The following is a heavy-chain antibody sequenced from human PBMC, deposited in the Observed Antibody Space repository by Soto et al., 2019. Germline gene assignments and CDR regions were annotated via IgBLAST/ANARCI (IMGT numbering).Heavy chain of an antibody. J-gene: IGHJ4*02. CDR1: GGSISSSSYY. CDR3: ASLFSITMVRGVTLFDY. CDR2: IYYSGST. Sequence: SXTLSLTCTVSGGSISSSSYYWCWIRQPPGKGLEWIGSIYYSGSTYYNPSLKSRVTISVDTSKNQFSLKPSSVTAADTAVYYCASLFSITMVRGVTLFDYWGQGTLVTVSS. V-gene: IGHV4-39*01. D-gene: IGHD3-10*01.